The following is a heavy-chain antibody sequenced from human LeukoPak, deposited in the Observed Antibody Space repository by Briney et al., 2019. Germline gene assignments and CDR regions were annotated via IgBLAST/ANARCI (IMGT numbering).Heavy chain of an antibody. V-gene: IGHV3-9*01. CDR2: ISWNSGKI. Sequence: GGSLRLSCAASGFTFDDYAMHWVRQAPGKGLEWVSDISWNSGKIGYADSVRGRFTISRDNAKNSLYLQMNSLRAEDTALYYCAKTPASTQQLADYFDYWGQGTLVTVSS. CDR3: AKTPASTQQLADYFDY. CDR1: GFTFDDYA. J-gene: IGHJ4*02. D-gene: IGHD6-13*01.